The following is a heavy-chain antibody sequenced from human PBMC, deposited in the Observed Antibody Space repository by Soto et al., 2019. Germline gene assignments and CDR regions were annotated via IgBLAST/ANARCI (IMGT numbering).Heavy chain of an antibody. Sequence: PXGSLKISCEASGVTLSGYGMHWVRQAPGKGLEWVAVISYYGTNEYYEDSVKGRFTISRDNSKNTLYLQMNSLRIEDTAVYFCAKEDPSGRYSLDYWGQGYQVTVSS. J-gene: IGHJ4*02. CDR3: AKEDPSGRYSLDY. CDR1: GVTLSGYG. V-gene: IGHV3-30*18. D-gene: IGHD1-26*01. CDR2: ISYYGTNE.